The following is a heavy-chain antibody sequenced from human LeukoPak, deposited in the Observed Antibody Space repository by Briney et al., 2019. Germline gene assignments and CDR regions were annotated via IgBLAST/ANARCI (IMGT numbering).Heavy chain of an antibody. CDR1: GGSISSGGYY. CDR3: ARVGVAGGSSGYLVPYYFDY. J-gene: IGHJ4*02. CDR2: IYYSGST. D-gene: IGHD3-22*01. Sequence: PSETLSLTCTVSGGSISSGGYYRSWIRQHPGKGLEWIGYIYYSGSTYYNPSLKSRVTISVDTSKNQFSLKLSSVTAADTAVYYCARVGVAGGSSGYLVPYYFDYWGQGTLVTVSS. V-gene: IGHV4-31*03.